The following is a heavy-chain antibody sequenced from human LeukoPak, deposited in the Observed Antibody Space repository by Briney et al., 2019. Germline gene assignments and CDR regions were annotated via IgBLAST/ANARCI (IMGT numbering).Heavy chain of an antibody. CDR3: ARVDYYGSGSPQGDNWFDP. CDR2: ISAYNGNT. Sequence: GASVKVSCKASGYTFTSYGISWVRQAPGQGLEWMGWISAYNGNTNYAQKLQGRVTMTRNTSISTAYMELSSLRSEDTAVYYCARVDYYGSGSPQGDNWFDPWGQGTLVTVSS. CDR1: GYTFTSYG. J-gene: IGHJ5*02. V-gene: IGHV1-18*01. D-gene: IGHD3-10*01.